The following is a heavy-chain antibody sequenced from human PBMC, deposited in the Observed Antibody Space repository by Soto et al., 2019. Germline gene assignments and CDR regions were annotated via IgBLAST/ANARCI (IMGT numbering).Heavy chain of an antibody. V-gene: IGHV3-11*01. CDR3: ARVLNRYNWNYLLY. CDR1: GFTFSDYY. CDR2: ISSSGSTI. Sequence: PGGSLRLSCAASGFTFSDYYMSWIRQAPGKGLEWVSYISSSGSTIYYADSVKGRFTISRDNAKNSLYLQMNSLRAEDTAVYYCARVLNRYNWNYLLYWGQGTLVTVSS. D-gene: IGHD1-7*01. J-gene: IGHJ4*02.